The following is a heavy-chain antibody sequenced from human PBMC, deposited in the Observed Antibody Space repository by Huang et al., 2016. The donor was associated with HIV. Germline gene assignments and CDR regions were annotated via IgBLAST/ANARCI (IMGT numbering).Heavy chain of an antibody. V-gene: IGHV1-18*04. CDR3: ARRVGSGWYGEIDY. CDR1: GYNFKTHA. J-gene: IGHJ4*02. D-gene: IGHD6-19*01. CDR2: VSGYTSYT. Sequence: QVQLLQSGAEVKKPGASVKISCKTSGYNFKTHAVSWVRQTPGQGLEWMGWVSGYTSYTTYSQRLQDRVTMTTDTSTNTVYMELRSLRSDDTAVYYCARRVGSGWYGEIDYWGQGTLVTVSS.